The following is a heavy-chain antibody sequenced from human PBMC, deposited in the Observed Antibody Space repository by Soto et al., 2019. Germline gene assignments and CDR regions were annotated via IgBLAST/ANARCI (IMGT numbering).Heavy chain of an antibody. CDR3: ARVPITMVRGVYYYGMDV. D-gene: IGHD3-10*01. V-gene: IGHV1-2*02. CDR2: INPNSGGT. CDR1: GYTFTGYY. Sequence: ASVKVSCKASGYTFTGYYMHWVRQAPGQGLEWMGWINPNSGGTNYAQKFQGRVTMTRDTSISTAYMELSRLRSDDTAVYYCARVPITMVRGVYYYGMDVWGQGTTVTVSS. J-gene: IGHJ6*02.